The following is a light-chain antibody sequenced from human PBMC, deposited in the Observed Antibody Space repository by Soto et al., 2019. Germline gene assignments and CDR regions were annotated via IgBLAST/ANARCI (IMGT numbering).Light chain of an antibody. V-gene: IGKV3-20*01. Sequence: EIVLTQSPGTLSLSPGERATLSCRASQSVNSGYLAWYQHTPGQAPRLLIYDTSTRATGIPDRFRGSGSGTDFTLTISRLEPEDFAVFYCQQYGSSPRTFGQGTKVEIK. CDR2: DTS. CDR3: QQYGSSPRT. CDR1: QSVNSGY. J-gene: IGKJ1*01.